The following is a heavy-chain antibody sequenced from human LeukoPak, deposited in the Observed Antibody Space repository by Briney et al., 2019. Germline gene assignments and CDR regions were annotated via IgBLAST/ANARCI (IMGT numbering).Heavy chain of an antibody. D-gene: IGHD5-12*01. V-gene: IGHV3-30*02. J-gene: IGHJ4*02. CDR3: ARDPGSGYEEHFDY. CDR1: GFIFTTYG. CDR2: IRYDGIYK. Sequence: GGSLRLSCAASGFIFTTYGMHWVRQAPGKGLEWVAFIRYDGIYKYYADSVKGRFAVSRDDSRNTLFLQMNSLRAEDTAVYYCARDPGSGYEEHFDYWGQGTLVTVSS.